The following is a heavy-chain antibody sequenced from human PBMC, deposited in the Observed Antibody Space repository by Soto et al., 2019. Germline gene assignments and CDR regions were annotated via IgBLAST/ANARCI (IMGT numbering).Heavy chain of an antibody. V-gene: IGHV3-33*01. D-gene: IGHD6-19*01. J-gene: IGHJ4*02. CDR3: ARDGITPLTGYSSGWYLGY. CDR2: IWYDGSNK. Sequence: QVQLVESGGGVVQPGRSLRLSCAASGFTFSSYGMHWVRQAPGKGLEWVAVIWYDGSNKYYADSVKGRFTISRDNSKNTLYVQMNRLRAEDTAVYYCARDGITPLTGYSSGWYLGYWGQGTLVTVSS. CDR1: GFTFSSYG.